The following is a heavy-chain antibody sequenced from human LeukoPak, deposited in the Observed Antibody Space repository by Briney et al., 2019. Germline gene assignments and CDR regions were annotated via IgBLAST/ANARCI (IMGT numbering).Heavy chain of an antibody. Sequence: GASVKVSCKASGYTFTSYDINWVRQATGQGLEWMGWMNPNSGNTGYAQKFQGRVTMTRNTSISTAYMELSSLRSEDTAVYYCARVGCYDSSGYYSPQKAFDYWGQGTLVTVSS. CDR3: ARVGCYDSSGYYSPQKAFDY. CDR2: MNPNSGNT. D-gene: IGHD3-22*01. CDR1: GYTFTSYD. J-gene: IGHJ4*02. V-gene: IGHV1-8*01.